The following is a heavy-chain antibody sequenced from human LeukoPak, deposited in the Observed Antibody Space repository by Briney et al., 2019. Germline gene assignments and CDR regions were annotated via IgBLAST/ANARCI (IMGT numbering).Heavy chain of an antibody. CDR3: AREPAAIDYFDY. J-gene: IGHJ4*02. CDR1: GYTFTSYG. Sequence: SVKVSCKASGYTFTSYGISWVRRAPGQGLEWMGRIIPILGIANYAQKFQGRVTITADKSTSTAYMELSSLRSEDTAVYYCAREPAAIDYFDYWGQGTLVTVSS. CDR2: IIPILGIA. V-gene: IGHV1-69*04. D-gene: IGHD2-2*02.